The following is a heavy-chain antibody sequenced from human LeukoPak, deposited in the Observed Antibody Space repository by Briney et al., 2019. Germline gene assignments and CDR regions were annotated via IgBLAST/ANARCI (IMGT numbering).Heavy chain of an antibody. CDR1: GGSISSYY. J-gene: IGHJ4*02. D-gene: IGHD3-3*01. CDR3: ARGITIFGVVVDY. CDR2: IYYSGST. V-gene: IGHV4-59*01. Sequence: TSETLSLTCTVSGGSISSYYWSWIRQPPGKGLEWIGYIYYSGSTNYNPSLKSRVTISVDTSKNQFSLKLSSVTAADTAVYYCARGITIFGVVVDYWGQGTLVTVSS.